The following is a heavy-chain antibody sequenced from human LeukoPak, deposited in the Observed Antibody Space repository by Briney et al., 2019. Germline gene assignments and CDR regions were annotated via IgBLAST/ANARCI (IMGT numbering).Heavy chain of an antibody. CDR3: ATLVYSGSRYHFDT. V-gene: IGHV4-59*02. Sequence: TSETLSLTCSVSNGAVKNYYWTWIRQPPGQGLEWIGNFLYSGTTTYRASLDSRLIISVDNSKNTVSLKLFSVTAADTAVYYCATLVYSGSRYHFDTWGQGTLVTVYS. D-gene: IGHD1-26*01. J-gene: IGHJ4*02. CDR2: FLYSGTT. CDR1: NGAVKNYY.